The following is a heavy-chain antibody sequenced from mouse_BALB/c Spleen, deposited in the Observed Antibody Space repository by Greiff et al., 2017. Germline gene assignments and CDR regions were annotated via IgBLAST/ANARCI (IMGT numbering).Heavy chain of an antibody. Sequence: EVMLVESGGGLVQPGGSRKLSCAASGFTFSSFGMHWVRQAPEKGLEWVAYISSGNSTIYYADTVTGRFTISRDNPKNTLFLQMTSLRSEDTAMYYCADYGYGFAYWGQGTLVTVSA. D-gene: IGHD1-2*01. CDR2: ISSGNSTI. V-gene: IGHV5-17*02. CDR3: ADYGYGFAY. J-gene: IGHJ3*01. CDR1: GFTFSSFG.